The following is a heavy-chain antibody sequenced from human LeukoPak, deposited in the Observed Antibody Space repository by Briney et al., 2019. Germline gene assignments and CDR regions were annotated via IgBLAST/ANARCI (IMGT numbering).Heavy chain of an antibody. CDR1: GGSISSSSYY. CDR3: ARANRIAAQIDY. J-gene: IGHJ4*02. D-gene: IGHD2-15*01. V-gene: IGHV4-39*07. Sequence: PSETLSLTCTVSGGSISSSSYYWGWIRQPPGKGLEWIGSIYYSGSTYYNPSLKSRVTISVDTSKNQFSLKLSSVTAADTAVYYCARANRIAAQIDYWGQGTLVTVSS. CDR2: IYYSGST.